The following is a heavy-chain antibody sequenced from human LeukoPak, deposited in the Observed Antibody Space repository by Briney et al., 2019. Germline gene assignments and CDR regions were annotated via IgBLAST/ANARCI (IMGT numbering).Heavy chain of an antibody. CDR1: VGTFISYA. CDR2: IIPIFGTA. CDR3: ARDLLDYGDYRGGGGDAFDI. V-gene: IGHV1-69*13. D-gene: IGHD4-17*01. J-gene: IGHJ3*02. Sequence: GASVNVSCKASVGTFISYAISWVRQAPGQGLEWMGGIIPIFGTANYAQKFKGRVTITADESTSTAYMERSSLRSEDTAVYSCARDLLDYGDYRGGGGDAFDIWGHGTMVTVSS.